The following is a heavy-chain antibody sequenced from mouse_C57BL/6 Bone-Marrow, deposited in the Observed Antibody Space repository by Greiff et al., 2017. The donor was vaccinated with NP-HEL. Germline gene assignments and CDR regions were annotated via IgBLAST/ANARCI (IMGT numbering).Heavy chain of an antibody. J-gene: IGHJ1*03. CDR2: ISRGGDYI. CDR3: TRDKAYYSNYWYFDV. D-gene: IGHD2-5*01. V-gene: IGHV5-9-1*02. Sequence: EVQRVESGEGLVKPGGSLKLSCAASGFTFSSYAMSWVRQTPEKRLEWVAYISRGGDYIYYADTVKGRFTISRDNARNTLYLQMSSLKSEDTAMYYCTRDKAYYSNYWYFDVWGTGTTVTVSS. CDR1: GFTFSSYA.